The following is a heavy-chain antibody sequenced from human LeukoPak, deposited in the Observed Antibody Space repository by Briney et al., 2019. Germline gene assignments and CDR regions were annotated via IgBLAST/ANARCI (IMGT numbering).Heavy chain of an antibody. CDR1: GFTVSSNY. Sequence: PGRSLRLSCAASGFTVSSNYMSWVRQAPGKGLEWVSVIYSGGSTYYADSVKGRFTISRDNSKNTLYLQMNSLRAEDTAVYYCARDQSAYFDWLFGGPSYWFDPWGQGTLVTVSS. CDR3: ARDQSAYFDWLFGGPSYWFDP. J-gene: IGHJ5*02. D-gene: IGHD3-9*01. CDR2: IYSGGST. V-gene: IGHV3-53*01.